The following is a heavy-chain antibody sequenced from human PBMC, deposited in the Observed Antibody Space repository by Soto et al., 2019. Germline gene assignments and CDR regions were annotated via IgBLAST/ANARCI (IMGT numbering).Heavy chain of an antibody. D-gene: IGHD5-12*01. CDR2: INPNSGGT. Sequence: EASVKVSCKASGYTFTGYYMHWVRQAPGQGLEWMGWINPNSGGTNYAQKFQGWVTMTRDTSISTAYMELSRLRSDDTAVYYCARGGSSSRWWGLRFLFDYWGQGTLVTVSS. J-gene: IGHJ4*02. V-gene: IGHV1-2*04. CDR1: GYTFTGYY. CDR3: ARGGSSSRWWGLRFLFDY.